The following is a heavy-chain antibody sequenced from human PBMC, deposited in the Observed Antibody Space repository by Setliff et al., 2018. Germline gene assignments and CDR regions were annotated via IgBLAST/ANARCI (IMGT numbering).Heavy chain of an antibody. CDR1: GASISSGVYY. CDR3: AKGGGRYHSDS. V-gene: IGHV4-39*01. Sequence: SETLSLTCTVSGASISSGVYYWGWIRQPPGKGLEWIGRIYHGGNTYYNASLKSRLTISVDTSKNQFSLNLRSVTAADTAVYYCAKGGGRYHSDSWGQGILVTVSS. D-gene: IGHD1-1*01. J-gene: IGHJ4*02. CDR2: IYHGGNT.